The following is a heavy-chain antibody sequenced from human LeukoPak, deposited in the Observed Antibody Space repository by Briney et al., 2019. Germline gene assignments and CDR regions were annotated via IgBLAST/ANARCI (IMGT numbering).Heavy chain of an antibody. CDR2: ISVYNGNT. D-gene: IGHD3-22*01. J-gene: IGHJ4*02. CDR3: ARGGENYYDSSGYSDY. V-gene: IGHV1-18*01. Sequence: GASVKVSCKASGYTFTSYDISWVRQAPGQGLEWMRWISVYNGNTNYAQKLQGRVTMTTDTSTSTAYMELRSLRSDDTAVYYCARGGENYYDSSGYSDYWGQGTLVTVSS. CDR1: GYTFTSYD.